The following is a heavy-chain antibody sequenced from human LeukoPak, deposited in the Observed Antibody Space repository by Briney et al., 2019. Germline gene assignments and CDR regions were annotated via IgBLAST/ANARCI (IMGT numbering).Heavy chain of an antibody. Sequence: GGSLRLSCAASGFTFSSYAMSWVRQAPGRGLEWVSAISGSGGSTYYADSVKGRFAISRDNSKNTLYLQMNSLRAEDTAVYYCAKVGYDFWSGYYIYFDYWGQGTLVTVSS. J-gene: IGHJ4*02. D-gene: IGHD3-3*01. CDR1: GFTFSSYA. V-gene: IGHV3-23*01. CDR3: AKVGYDFWSGYYIYFDY. CDR2: ISGSGGST.